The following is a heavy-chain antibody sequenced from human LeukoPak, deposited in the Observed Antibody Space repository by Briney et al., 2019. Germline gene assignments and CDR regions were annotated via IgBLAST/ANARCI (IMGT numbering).Heavy chain of an antibody. Sequence: PSETLSLTCTVSGGSISSYYWSWIRQPPGEGLEWIGYIYYTGSTNYNPSLKSRVTISVDTSKNQFSLKLSSVTAADTAVYYCARVGDWNDLVGWGQGALVTVSS. V-gene: IGHV4-59*01. CDR3: ARVGDWNDLVG. CDR2: IYYTGST. CDR1: GGSISSYY. J-gene: IGHJ4*02. D-gene: IGHD1-1*01.